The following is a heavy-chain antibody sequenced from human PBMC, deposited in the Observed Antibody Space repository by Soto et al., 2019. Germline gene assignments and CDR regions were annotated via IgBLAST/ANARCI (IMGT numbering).Heavy chain of an antibody. V-gene: IGHV4-4*02. J-gene: IGHJ4*02. CDR1: GGSISTSNW. D-gene: IGHD6-13*01. Sequence: QVQLQESGPGLVKPSGTLSLTCAVSGGSISTSNWWSWVRQPPGKGLEWIGEVYRTGSTNYNPSLERRLTISVAKSKNPSSLTLTSVTAADTAVYYCASARATIAAAAIFDCWGQGTLVTVSS. CDR2: VYRTGST. CDR3: ASARATIAAAAIFDC.